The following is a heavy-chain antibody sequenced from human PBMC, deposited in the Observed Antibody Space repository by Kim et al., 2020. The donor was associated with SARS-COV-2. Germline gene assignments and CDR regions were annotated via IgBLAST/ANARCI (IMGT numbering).Heavy chain of an antibody. Sequence: SVKVSCKASGGTFSSYAISWVRQAPGQGLEWMGGIIPIFGTANYAQKFQGRVTITADESTSTAYMELSSLRSEDTAVYYCARGPVRYCSSTSCYQTPPFDYWGQGTLVTVSS. CDR1: GGTFSSYA. CDR3: ARGPVRYCSSTSCYQTPPFDY. D-gene: IGHD2-2*01. V-gene: IGHV1-69*13. CDR2: IIPIFGTA. J-gene: IGHJ4*02.